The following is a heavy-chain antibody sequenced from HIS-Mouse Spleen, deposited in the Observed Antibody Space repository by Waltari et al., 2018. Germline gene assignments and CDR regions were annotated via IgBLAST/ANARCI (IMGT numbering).Heavy chain of an antibody. Sequence: QLQLQESGPGLVTPSEPLSLPCTVSGGSISSSSYYWGWIRQPPGKGLEWLGSIYYSGSTYYNPSLKSRVTISVDTSKNQFSLKLSSVTAADTAVYYCAREIPYSSSWYDWYFDLWGRGTLVTVSS. CDR2: IYYSGST. V-gene: IGHV4-39*07. J-gene: IGHJ2*01. CDR1: GGSISSSSYY. D-gene: IGHD6-13*01. CDR3: AREIPYSSSWYDWYFDL.